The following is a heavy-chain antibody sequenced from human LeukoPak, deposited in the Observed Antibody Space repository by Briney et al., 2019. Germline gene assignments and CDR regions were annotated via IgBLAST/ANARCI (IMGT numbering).Heavy chain of an antibody. CDR3: ARDPNSGSYLRVWTRDDAFDI. CDR1: GYTFTSYD. Sequence: ASVKVSCKASGYTFTSYDINWVRQATGQGLEWMGWMNPNSGNTGYAQKFQGRVTMTRNTSISTAYMELSSLRSEDTAVYYCARDPNSGSYLRVWTRDDAFDIWGQGTMVTVSS. CDR2: MNPNSGNT. J-gene: IGHJ3*02. V-gene: IGHV1-8*01. D-gene: IGHD1-26*01.